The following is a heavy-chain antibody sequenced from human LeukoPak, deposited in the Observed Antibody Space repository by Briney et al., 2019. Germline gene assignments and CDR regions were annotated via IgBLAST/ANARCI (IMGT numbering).Heavy chain of an antibody. V-gene: IGHV4-59*01. CDR1: GGPISSYY. D-gene: IGHD6-13*01. J-gene: IGHJ4*02. CDR3: ARGDGYSSSWYVGYYFDY. Sequence: SETLSLTCTVSGGPISSYYWSRIRQPPGKGLEWIGYIYYSGSTNYNPSLKSRVTISVDTSKNQFSLKLSSVTAADTAVYYCARGDGYSSSWYVGYYFDYWGQGTLVTVSS. CDR2: IYYSGST.